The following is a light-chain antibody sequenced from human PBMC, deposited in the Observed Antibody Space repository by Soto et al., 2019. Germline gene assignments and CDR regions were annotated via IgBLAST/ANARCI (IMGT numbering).Light chain of an antibody. J-gene: IGLJ3*02. CDR3: EAWDSSLSAGV. CDR2: DND. CDR1: RSNIGNNY. V-gene: IGLV1-51*01. Sequence: QSVLTQPPSVPAAPGQKVTVSCSGSRSNIGNNYVSWYQHLPGTAPKLLIYDNDKRPSGIPDRFSASKSGTSATLGITGLQXGDEADYYCEAWDSSLSAGVFGGGTK.